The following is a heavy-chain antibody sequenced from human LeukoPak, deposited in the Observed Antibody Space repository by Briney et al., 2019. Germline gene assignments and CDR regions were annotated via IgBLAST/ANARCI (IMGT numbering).Heavy chain of an antibody. CDR2: ISAYNGNT. J-gene: IGHJ4*02. V-gene: IGHV1-18*01. CDR1: GYTFTSYG. CDR3: ARDLTSSGYPSPFDY. D-gene: IGHD3-22*01. Sequence: ASVKVSCKASGYTFTSYGISWVRQAPGQGLEWMGWISAYNGNTNYAQKLQGRVTMTTDTSTSTAYMELRSLRSDGTAVYYCARDLTSSGYPSPFDYWGQGTLVTVSS.